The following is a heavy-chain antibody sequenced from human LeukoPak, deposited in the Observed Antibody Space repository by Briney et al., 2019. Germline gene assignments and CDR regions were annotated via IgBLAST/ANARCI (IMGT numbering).Heavy chain of an antibody. J-gene: IGHJ5*02. CDR3: AREGAAAGYNWFDP. D-gene: IGHD6-13*01. V-gene: IGHV1-69*01. CDR2: IIPIFGTA. Sequence: SVKVSCKASGGTFSSYAISWVRQAPGQGLEWMGGIIPIFGTANYAQKFQGRVTITADESTSTAYMELSSLRSEDTAVYYCAREGAAAGYNWFDPRGQGTLVTVSS. CDR1: GGTFSSYA.